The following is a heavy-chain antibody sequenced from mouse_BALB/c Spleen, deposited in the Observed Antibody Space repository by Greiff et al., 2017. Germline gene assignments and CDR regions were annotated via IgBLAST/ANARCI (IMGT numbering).Heavy chain of an antibody. CDR1: GFSLTSYG. J-gene: IGHJ3*01. CDR3: ARDYYGSSYDWFAY. CDR2: IWAGGST. D-gene: IGHD1-1*01. Sequence: VQVVESGPGLVAPSQSLSITCTVSGFSLTSYGVHWVRQPPGKGLEWLGVIWAGGSTNYNSALMSRLSISKDNSKSQVFLKMNSLQTDDTAMYYCARDYYGSSYDWFAYWGQGTLVTVSA. V-gene: IGHV2-9*02.